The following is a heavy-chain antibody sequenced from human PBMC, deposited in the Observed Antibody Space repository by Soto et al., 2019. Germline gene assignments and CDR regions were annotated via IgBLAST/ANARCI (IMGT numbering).Heavy chain of an antibody. D-gene: IGHD6-19*01. J-gene: IGHJ4*02. V-gene: IGHV4-38-2*02. CDR2: IYNTVST. CDR1: SFSIDSRSY. CDR3: ARNTSGRYCDY. Sequence: SETLSLTCSFSSFSIDSRSYWGWIRQPPGKGLEWIARIYNTVSTDYNLSLNSRATISVDTFHNQFSLRLSSVTAADTPRYYCARNTSGRYCDYLGPGTLVTVSS.